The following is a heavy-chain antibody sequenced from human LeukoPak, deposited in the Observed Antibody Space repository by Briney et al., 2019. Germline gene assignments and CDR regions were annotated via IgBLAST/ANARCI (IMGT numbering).Heavy chain of an antibody. Sequence: GESLKISYKGSGYSFTSYWISWVRQMPGKGLGRLGRIDPSDSYTNYSPSFQGHVTISADKPISTAYLQWSSLKASDTAMYYCARLGYSSSWYGVAEFDYWGQGTLVTVSS. CDR3: ARLGYSSSWYGVAEFDY. J-gene: IGHJ4*02. V-gene: IGHV5-10-1*01. CDR1: GYSFTSYW. CDR2: IDPSDSYT. D-gene: IGHD6-13*01.